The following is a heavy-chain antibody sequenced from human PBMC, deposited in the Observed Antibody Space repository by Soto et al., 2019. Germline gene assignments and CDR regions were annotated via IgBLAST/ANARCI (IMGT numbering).Heavy chain of an antibody. CDR2: INAGNGNT. CDR3: ARVAYMESSGWYWFDP. CDR1: GYTFTSYA. Sequence: GASVKVSCKASGYTFTSYAMHWVRQAPGQRLEWMGWINAGNGNTKYSQKFQGRVTITRDTSASTAYMELSSLRSEDTAVYYCARVAYMESSGWYWFDPWGQGTLVTVSS. V-gene: IGHV1-3*01. J-gene: IGHJ5*02. D-gene: IGHD6-19*01.